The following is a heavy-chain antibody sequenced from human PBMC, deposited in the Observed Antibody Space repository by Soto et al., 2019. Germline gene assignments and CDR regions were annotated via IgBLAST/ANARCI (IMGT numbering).Heavy chain of an antibody. D-gene: IGHD3-3*01. V-gene: IGHV1-2*02. Sequence: QLHLVQSGAVVKKPGASVTVSCSASGYPVTAYYMHWVRQAPGRGLEWMGGINPATGAAKYTQAFPGRVTMTRDTSTSRVFMELSGLTSEDTAVFYCARGGGVGVAGSAAFDMWGQGTVVTVSS. J-gene: IGHJ3*02. CDR2: INPATGAA. CDR1: GYPVTAYY. CDR3: ARGGGVGVAGSAAFDM.